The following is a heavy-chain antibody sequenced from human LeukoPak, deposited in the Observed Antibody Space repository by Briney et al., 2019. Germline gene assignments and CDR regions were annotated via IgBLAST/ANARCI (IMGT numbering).Heavy chain of an antibody. CDR1: GYTFTGYY. CDR2: INPNSGGT. CDR3: ARIKYYYDSSGYYYLDY. Sequence: ASVKVSCKASGYTFTGYYMHWVRQAPGQGLEWMGWINPNSGGTNYAQKFQGRVTMTRDTSISTAYMELSRLRSDDTAVYYCARIKYYYDSSGYYYLDYWSQGTLVTVSS. D-gene: IGHD3-22*01. J-gene: IGHJ4*02. V-gene: IGHV1-2*02.